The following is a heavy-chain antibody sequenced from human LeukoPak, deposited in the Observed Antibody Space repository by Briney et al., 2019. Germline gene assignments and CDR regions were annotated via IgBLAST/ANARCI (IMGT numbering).Heavy chain of an antibody. Sequence: SVKVSCKASGGTFSSYAISWVRQAPGQGLEWMGGIIPIFGTANYAQKFQGRGTITADKSTSTACRELARLRSEDTAVYYCARYQKPGDRGDAFDIGGQGTMVTVSS. J-gene: IGHJ3*02. V-gene: IGHV1-69*06. CDR2: IIPIFGTA. CDR1: GGTFSSYA. D-gene: IGHD4-17*01. CDR3: ARYQKPGDRGDAFDI.